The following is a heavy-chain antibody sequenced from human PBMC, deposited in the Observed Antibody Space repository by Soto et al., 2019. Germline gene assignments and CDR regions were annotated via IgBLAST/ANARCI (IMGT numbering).Heavy chain of an antibody. J-gene: IGHJ6*02. CDR1: GFTFSSYG. CDR2: IWYDGSNK. CDR3: AREIAVAGYGMDV. V-gene: IGHV3-33*01. D-gene: IGHD6-19*01. Sequence: PGGSLRLSCAASGFTFSSYGMHWVRQAPGKGLEWVAVIWYDGSNKYYADSVKGRFTISRDNSKNTLYLQMNSLRAEDTAVYYCAREIAVAGYGMDVWGQGTTVTISS.